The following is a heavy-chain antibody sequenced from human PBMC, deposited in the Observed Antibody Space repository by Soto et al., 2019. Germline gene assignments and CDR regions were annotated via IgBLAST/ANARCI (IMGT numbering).Heavy chain of an antibody. J-gene: IGHJ5*02. CDR2: INSSGST. Sequence: PSETLSLTCTVSGGSFGSSAYYWGWIRRAPGKGLEWIGSINSSGSTFSNPSLKSRVTLSVDTSKNQFSLKLTSVTAADTALYYCSSRAPEGFDPWGQGTLVTVSS. V-gene: IGHV4-39*01. CDR1: GGSFGSSAYY. CDR3: SSRAPEGFDP.